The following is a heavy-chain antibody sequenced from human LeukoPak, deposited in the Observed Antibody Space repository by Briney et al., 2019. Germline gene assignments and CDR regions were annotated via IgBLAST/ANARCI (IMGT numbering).Heavy chain of an antibody. J-gene: IGHJ3*02. D-gene: IGHD3-22*01. CDR3: ASDTMTPYAFDI. V-gene: IGHV4-61*02. CDR2: IYTSGST. Sequence: SETLSLTCTASGGSISSGSYYWSWIRQPAGKGLEWIGRIYTSGSTNYNPSLKSRVTISVDTSKNQFSLKLSSVTAADTAVYYCASDTMTPYAFDIWGQGTMVTVSS. CDR1: GGSISSGSYY.